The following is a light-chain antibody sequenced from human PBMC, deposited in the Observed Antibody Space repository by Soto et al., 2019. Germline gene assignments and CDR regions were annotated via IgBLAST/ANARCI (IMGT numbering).Light chain of an antibody. Sequence: EVVLTQSPVPLSLSPGERATLSCRASQSFRGLLAWYQQKPGQAPRLLIYDAYNRATGIPPRFSGSGSGTDFTLTISSLEPEDSAFYYGQQRHMWPITFGQGTRLEIK. CDR2: DAY. CDR3: QQRHMWPIT. CDR1: QSFRGL. V-gene: IGKV3-11*01. J-gene: IGKJ5*01.